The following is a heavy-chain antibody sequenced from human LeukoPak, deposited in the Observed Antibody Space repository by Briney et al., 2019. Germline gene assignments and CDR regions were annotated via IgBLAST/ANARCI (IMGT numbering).Heavy chain of an antibody. CDR2: INQDGTDK. J-gene: IGHJ5*02. Sequence: GGSLRLSCAASGFTFSGRWMSWLRQAPGKGPEWVANINQDGTDKYYVDSVKGRFTISRDNAKNPLYLQMNSLRAEDTAVYYCAREIVGTHKSRFDPWGQGTLVTVSS. D-gene: IGHD1-26*01. CDR1: GFTFSGRW. CDR3: AREIVGTHKSRFDP. V-gene: IGHV3-7*03.